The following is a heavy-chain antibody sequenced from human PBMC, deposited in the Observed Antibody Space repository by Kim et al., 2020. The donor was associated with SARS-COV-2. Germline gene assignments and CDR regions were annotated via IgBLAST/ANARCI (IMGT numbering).Heavy chain of an antibody. Sequence: NPSLESRVTISADTSKNQFSLKLSAMTDADTAVFYCARGTAVAGEYYFDYWGQGTLVTASS. V-gene: IGHV4-59*09. CDR3: ARGTAVAGEYYFDY. J-gene: IGHJ4*02. D-gene: IGHD3-16*01.